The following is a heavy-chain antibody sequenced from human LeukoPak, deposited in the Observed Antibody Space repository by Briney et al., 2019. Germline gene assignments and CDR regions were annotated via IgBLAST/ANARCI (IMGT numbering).Heavy chain of an antibody. J-gene: IGHJ5*02. CDR2: IYYSGST. V-gene: IGHV4-39*01. CDR1: GGSISSSSYY. D-gene: IGHD3-9*01. Sequence: SENLSLTCTVSGGSISSSSYYWGWIRQPPGKGLEWIGSIYYSGSTYYNPSLKSRVTISVDTSKNQFSLKLSSVTAADTAVYYCARHLTSDWFDPWGQGTLVTVSS. CDR3: ARHLTSDWFDP.